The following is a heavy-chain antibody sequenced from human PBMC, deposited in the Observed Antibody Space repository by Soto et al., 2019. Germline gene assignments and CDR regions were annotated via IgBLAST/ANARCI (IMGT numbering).Heavy chain of an antibody. D-gene: IGHD6-13*01. CDR2: IYHGGYT. V-gene: IGHV4-30-2*01. J-gene: IGHJ4*02. Sequence: SETLSLTCGVADGSISSRGYSRSCIRQPPGKGLEWIGYIYHGGYTYYNPSLKSRVTISVDRSKNQFSLKLSSVTAADTAVYYCARGQAAAGRPHSYYFDYWGQGSLVTVS. CDR1: DGSISSRGYS. CDR3: ARGQAAAGRPHSYYFDY.